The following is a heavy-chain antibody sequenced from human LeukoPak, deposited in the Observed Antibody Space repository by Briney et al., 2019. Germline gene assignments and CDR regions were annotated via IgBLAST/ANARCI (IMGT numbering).Heavy chain of an antibody. CDR1: GFTFSAHA. V-gene: IGHV3-23*01. D-gene: IGHD3-22*01. J-gene: IGHJ5*01. CDR3: AKDVLHDGSVYYANYLDS. CDR2: ISGSNGRT. Sequence: PGGSLTLSCAASGFTFSAHAMSWVRQPPGKGLEWDSAISGSNGRTHYADSLRGRFSISRDNSKNTLYLQMNSLRADDTAVYYCAKDVLHDGSVYYANYLDSWGHGTLVTVSS.